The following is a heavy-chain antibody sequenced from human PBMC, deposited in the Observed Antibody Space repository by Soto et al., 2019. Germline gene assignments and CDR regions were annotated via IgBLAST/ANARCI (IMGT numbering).Heavy chain of an antibody. V-gene: IGHV3-11*05. CDR1: GFPFSDYY. J-gene: IGHJ4*02. D-gene: IGHD3-9*01. Sequence: QVQLVESGGDLVKPGGSLRLSCAASGFPFSDYYMSWIRQAPGKGLEWVSSIGSSSSYTNYADSVKGRFTISRDNAKNSIYLQMNSLRAEDPAVYYCARRRPTGYYNYWGQGTLVTV. CDR3: ARRRPTGYYNY. CDR2: IGSSSSYT.